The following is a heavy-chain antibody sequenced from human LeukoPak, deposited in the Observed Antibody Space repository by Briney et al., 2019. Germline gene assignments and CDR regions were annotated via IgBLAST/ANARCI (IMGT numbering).Heavy chain of an antibody. J-gene: IGHJ4*02. Sequence: PSETLSLTCAVYGGSFSDYYWSWIRRPPGKGLEWIGEINHSGSTNYNPSLKSRVTISVDTSKNQFSLKLTSVTAADTAVYYCAREAVGDILTGYPFDYWGQGTLVTVSS. D-gene: IGHD3-9*01. V-gene: IGHV4-34*01. CDR3: AREAVGDILTGYPFDY. CDR1: GGSFSDYY. CDR2: INHSGST.